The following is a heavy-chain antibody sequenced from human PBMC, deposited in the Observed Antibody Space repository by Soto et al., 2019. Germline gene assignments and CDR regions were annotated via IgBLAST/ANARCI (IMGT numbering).Heavy chain of an antibody. CDR3: ARVWGALAPIAGWFGP. CDR2: IYQTGST. J-gene: IGHJ5*02. CDR1: NGSITSGKW. V-gene: IGHV4-4*02. D-gene: IGHD3-16*01. Sequence: QVQLQESGPGLVKPSGTLSLTYAVSNGSITSGKWWSWVRQPPGKGLERIGDIYQTGSTNYNPSLRSRVIISVDKSKNNFSLSLSSVTAADTAVYFCARVWGALAPIAGWFGPWGRGILVTVSS.